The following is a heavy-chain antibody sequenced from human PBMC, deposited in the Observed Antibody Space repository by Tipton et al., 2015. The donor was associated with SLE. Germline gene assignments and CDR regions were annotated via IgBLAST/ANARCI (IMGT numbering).Heavy chain of an antibody. CDR1: GGSISSSSFY. V-gene: IGHV4-39*07. D-gene: IGHD3-16*01. CDR3: ARGVSGYFSYCYMDV. J-gene: IGHJ6*03. CDR2: IDYSGTT. Sequence: LRLSCTVSGGSISSSSFYWGWIRQPPGKGLEWIASIDYSGTTYYTPSLKSRVTMSLDKSNNQFSLRLSSVTAADTAVYYCARGVSGYFSYCYMDVWGKGTTVTISS.